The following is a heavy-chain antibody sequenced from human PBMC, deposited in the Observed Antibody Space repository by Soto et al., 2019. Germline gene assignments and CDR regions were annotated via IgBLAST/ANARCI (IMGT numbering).Heavy chain of an antibody. D-gene: IGHD3-3*01. CDR3: ARRREIWFWSGPRLGAFDI. J-gene: IGHJ3*02. CDR1: GGSISSSSYY. Sequence: SETLSLTCTVSGGSISSSSYYWGWIRQPPGKGLEWIGSIYYSGSTYYNPSLKSRVTISVDTSKNQFSLKLSSVTAADTAVYYCARRREIWFWSGPRLGAFDIWGQGTMVTVSS. CDR2: IYYSGST. V-gene: IGHV4-39*01.